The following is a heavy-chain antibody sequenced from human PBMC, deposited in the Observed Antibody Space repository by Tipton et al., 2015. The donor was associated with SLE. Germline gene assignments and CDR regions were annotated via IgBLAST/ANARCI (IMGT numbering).Heavy chain of an antibody. V-gene: IGHV4-30-4*01. J-gene: IGHJ4*02. CDR1: GGSISSGSYF. CDR3: ARFCSYYGSGRRYFDY. D-gene: IGHD3-10*01. Sequence: TLSLTCTVSGGSISSGSYFWSWIRQLPGKGLEWIGYIYYSGSSYYNPSLESRVTISVDTSKNQFSLKLSSVTAADTAVYYCARFCSYYGSGRRYFDYWGQGTLVTVSS. CDR2: IYYSGSS.